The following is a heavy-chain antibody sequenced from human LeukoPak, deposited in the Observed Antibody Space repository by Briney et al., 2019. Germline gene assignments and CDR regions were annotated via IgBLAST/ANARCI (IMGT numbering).Heavy chain of an antibody. CDR2: INPSGGST. CDR3: ARAPLSWGRSTVTRGLDY. V-gene: IGHV1-46*01. D-gene: IGHD4-17*01. J-gene: IGHJ4*02. CDR1: GYTFTSYY. Sequence: ASVKVSCKASGYTFTSYYMHWVRQAPGQGLEWMGIINPSGGSTSYAQKFQGRVTMTRDTSTSTVYMELSSLRSEDTAVYYCARAPLSWGRSTVTRGLDYWGQGTLVTVSS.